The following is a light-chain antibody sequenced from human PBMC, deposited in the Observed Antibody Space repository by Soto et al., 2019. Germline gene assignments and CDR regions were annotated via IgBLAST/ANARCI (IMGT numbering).Light chain of an antibody. CDR2: TNG. CDR1: SSNIGGYY. V-gene: IGLV1-47*02. CDR3: AAWDDSLSGPV. J-gene: IGLJ2*01. Sequence: QSVLTQPPSASGTPGQRVTISCSGSSSNIGGYYVYWYQQLPGTAPKLLIYTNGQRPSGVPDRFSGSKSGTSASLAISGLRSEDEADYYCAAWDDSLSGPVFGGGTKVTVL.